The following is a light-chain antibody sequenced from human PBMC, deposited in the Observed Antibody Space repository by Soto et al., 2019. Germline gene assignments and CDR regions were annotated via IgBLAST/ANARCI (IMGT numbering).Light chain of an antibody. Sequence: DIQMAQSPSTLSGSVGDRVTITCRASQTISSWLAWYLQKPGKAPKLLIYKASTLKSGVPSRFSGSGSGTEFTLTVSSLQPDDFETDYCQHYNSYSEAFGQGTKVDIK. J-gene: IGKJ1*01. CDR2: KAS. CDR1: QTISSW. CDR3: QHYNSYSEA. V-gene: IGKV1-5*03.